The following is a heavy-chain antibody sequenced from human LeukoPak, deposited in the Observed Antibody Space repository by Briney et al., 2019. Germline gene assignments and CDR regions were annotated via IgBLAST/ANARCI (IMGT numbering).Heavy chain of an antibody. D-gene: IGHD3-10*01. V-gene: IGHV4-34*01. J-gene: IGHJ5*02. CDR3: ARGRLNWYYYGSGSENPSRGGWFDP. CDR2: INHSGST. Sequence: SETLSLTCAVYGGSFSGYYWSWIRQPPGKGLEWIGEINHSGSTNYNPSLKSRVTISVDTSKNQFSLKLSSVTAADTAVYYCARGRLNWYYYGSGSENPSRGGWFDPWGQGTLVTVSS. CDR1: GGSFSGYY.